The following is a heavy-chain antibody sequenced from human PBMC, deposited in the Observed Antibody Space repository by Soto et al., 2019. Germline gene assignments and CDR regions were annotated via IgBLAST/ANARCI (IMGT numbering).Heavy chain of an antibody. V-gene: IGHV4-59*06. D-gene: IGHD2-2*01. CDR3: ARRCRSTSCPDYYYGMDV. CDR1: GGSISSYY. J-gene: IGHJ6*02. CDR2: IYYSGST. Sequence: SETLSLTCTVSGGSISSYYWSWIRQHPGKGLEWIGYIYYSGSTYYNPSLKSRVTISVDTSKNQFSLKLSSVTAADTAVYYCARRCRSTSCPDYYYGMDVWGQGTTVTVSS.